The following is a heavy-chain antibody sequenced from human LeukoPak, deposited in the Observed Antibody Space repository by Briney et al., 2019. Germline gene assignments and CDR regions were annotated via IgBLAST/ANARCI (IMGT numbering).Heavy chain of an antibody. Sequence: GGSLRLSCAASGFTFSSYGMHWVRQAPGKGLEWVAVISYDGSNKYYADSVKGRFTISRDNSKNTLYLQMNSLRAEDTAVYYCARGGLGYCSSTSCSQRYYFDYWGQGTLVTVSS. CDR1: GFTFSSYG. J-gene: IGHJ4*02. CDR2: ISYDGSNK. CDR3: ARGGLGYCSSTSCSQRYYFDY. D-gene: IGHD2-2*01. V-gene: IGHV3-30*03.